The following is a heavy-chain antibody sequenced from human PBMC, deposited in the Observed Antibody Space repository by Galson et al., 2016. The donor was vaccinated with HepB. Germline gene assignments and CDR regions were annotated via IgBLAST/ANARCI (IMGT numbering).Heavy chain of an antibody. Sequence: QSGAEVKKPGEYLKISCKGSGYSFTNYWIGWVRQMPGKGLEWMGIIYGGDSDARYGPSFQGQVTISADKSISTAYLQWTRLKASDTAMYYCARQTHDDSSANPFDIWGQGTMVTVSS. CDR1: GYSFTNYW. J-gene: IGHJ3*02. V-gene: IGHV5-51*01. CDR3: ARQTHDDSSANPFDI. CDR2: IYGGDSDA. D-gene: IGHD3-22*01.